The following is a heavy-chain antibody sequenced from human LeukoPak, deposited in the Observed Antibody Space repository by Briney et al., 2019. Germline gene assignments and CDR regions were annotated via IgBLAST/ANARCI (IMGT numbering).Heavy chain of an antibody. CDR2: ISWKSART. V-gene: IGHV3-9*01. J-gene: IGHJ3*02. Sequence: WIRQPAGKGLEWVSGISWKSARTAYAESVKGRFTISREDAKNSLYLQMNSLSVEDTALYYCVREKPLNGFRVFDMWGQGTMVTVSS. CDR3: VREKPLNGFRVFDM. D-gene: IGHD2-8*01.